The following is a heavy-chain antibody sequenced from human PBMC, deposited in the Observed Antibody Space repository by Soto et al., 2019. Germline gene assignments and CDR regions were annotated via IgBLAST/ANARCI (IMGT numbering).Heavy chain of an antibody. D-gene: IGHD6-13*01. CDR3: TTDTAVTGSWNYYYYGMDV. CDR1: ESTFINAW. CDR2: VKSKTDGETV. J-gene: IGHJ6*01. Sequence: GGPLRPSLAGPESTFINAWMSGFRQAPGKGLKWVGRVKSKTDGETVDYAAPVKGRFTISRDDSKNTTYLQMNSLKTEDTAVYYCTTDTAVTGSWNYYYYGMDVWGQGTTVTVSS. V-gene: IGHV3-15*01.